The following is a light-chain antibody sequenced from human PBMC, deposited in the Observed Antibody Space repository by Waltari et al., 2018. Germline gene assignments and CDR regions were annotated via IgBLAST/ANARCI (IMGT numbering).Light chain of an antibody. V-gene: IGLV2-11*01. CDR1: SSDVGAYNY. CDR3: CSFAGNYTLNFV. Sequence: QSALTQPRSVSGSPGQSVTISCTGTSSDVGAYNYVSWYQQHPGKAPKLMISDVSKRPSGVPDRFSGSKSGNTASLTISGLQAEDEADYYCCSFAGNYTLNFVFGTGTKVTVL. J-gene: IGLJ1*01. CDR2: DVS.